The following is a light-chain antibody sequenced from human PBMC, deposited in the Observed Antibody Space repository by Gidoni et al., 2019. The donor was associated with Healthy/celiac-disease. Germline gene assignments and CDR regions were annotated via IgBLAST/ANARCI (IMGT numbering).Light chain of an antibody. J-gene: IGKJ4*01. CDR1: QSVDSY. CDR3: QQRSTWPLT. Sequence: EIALTQSPATLSLSPGERATLSCRTSQSVDSYLVWFQQKPGQAPRLLIYDASNRATGIPARFSGSGSGTDFTLTISSLEPEDFAVYYCQQRSTWPLTFGGGTKVEI. CDR2: DAS. V-gene: IGKV3-11*01.